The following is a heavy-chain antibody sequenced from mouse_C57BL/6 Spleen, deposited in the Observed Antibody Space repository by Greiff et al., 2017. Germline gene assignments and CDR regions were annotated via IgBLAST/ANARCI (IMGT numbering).Heavy chain of an antibody. CDR2: ISYDGSN. V-gene: IGHV3-6*01. CDR3: ARNSNYYYYAMDY. CDR1: GYSITSGYY. J-gene: IGHJ4*01. D-gene: IGHD2-5*01. Sequence: EVQRVESGPGLVKPSQSLSLTCSVTGYSITSGYYWNWIRQFPGNKLEWMGYISYDGSNNYNPSLKNRISITRDTSKNQFFLKLNSVTTEDTATYYCARNSNYYYYAMDYWGQGTSVTVSS.